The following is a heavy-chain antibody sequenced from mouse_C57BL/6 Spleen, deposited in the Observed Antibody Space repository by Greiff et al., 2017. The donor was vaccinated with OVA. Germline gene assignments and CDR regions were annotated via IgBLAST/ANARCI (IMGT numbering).Heavy chain of an antibody. J-gene: IGHJ4*01. Sequence: EVKLMESGGGLVQPGGSMKLSCAASGFTFSDAWMDWVRQSPEKGLEWVAEIRNKANNHATYYAESVKGRFTISRDDSKSSVYLQMNSLRAEDTGIYYCTSDDGYYGYAMDYWGQGTSVTVSS. V-gene: IGHV6-6*01. CDR1: GFTFSDAW. CDR2: IRNKANNHAT. CDR3: TSDDGYYGYAMDY. D-gene: IGHD2-3*01.